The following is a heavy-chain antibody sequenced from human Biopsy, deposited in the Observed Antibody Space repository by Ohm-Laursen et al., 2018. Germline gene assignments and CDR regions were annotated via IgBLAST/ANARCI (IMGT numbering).Heavy chain of an antibody. Sequence: SLRLSCAASGFTFSSYSMNWVRQAPGEGLEWVSSITDSGSHMYYADSVKDRLTISRDNAKNSLYLQMDRLRAEDTAVYYCAREGELVADEYFDYWGQGILVTVSS. CDR3: AREGELVADEYFDY. V-gene: IGHV3-21*01. CDR1: GFTFSSYS. J-gene: IGHJ4*02. D-gene: IGHD6-13*01. CDR2: ITDSGSHM.